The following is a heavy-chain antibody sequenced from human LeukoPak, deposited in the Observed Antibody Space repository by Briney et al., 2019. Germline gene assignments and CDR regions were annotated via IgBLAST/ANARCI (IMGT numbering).Heavy chain of an antibody. V-gene: IGHV3-21*01. J-gene: IGHJ4*02. CDR2: ISSGSTYI. Sequence: PGGSLRLSCAGSGFTFSHYSMNWVRQTPGKGLEWVSSISSGSTYIYYADSVKGRFTISRDNAKNSLYLQMNSLRAEDTAVYYCARGYSYGASGFDYWGQGTLVTVSS. D-gene: IGHD5-18*01. CDR1: GFTFSHYS. CDR3: ARGYSYGASGFDY.